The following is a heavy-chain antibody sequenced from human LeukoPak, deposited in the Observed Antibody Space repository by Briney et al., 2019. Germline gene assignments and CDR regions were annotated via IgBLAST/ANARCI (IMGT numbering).Heavy chain of an antibody. J-gene: IGHJ4*02. D-gene: IGHD3-9*01. CDR2: IKSKTDGGTT. CDR1: GFTFSNAW. V-gene: IGHV3-15*01. Sequence: GGSLTLSCAASGFTFSNAWMSWVRQAPGKRLEWVGRIKSKTDGGTTDYAAHVKGRFTISRDDSKNTLYLQMNSLKTEDTAVYYCTTLGYYDILTGYDYWGQGTLVTVSP. CDR3: TTLGYYDILTGYDY.